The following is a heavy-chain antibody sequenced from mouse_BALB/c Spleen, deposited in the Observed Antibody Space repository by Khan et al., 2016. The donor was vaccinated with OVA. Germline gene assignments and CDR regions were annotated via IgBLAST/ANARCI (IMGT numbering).Heavy chain of an antibody. V-gene: IGHV2-9*02. Sequence: QVQLQQSGPGLVAPSQTVSISCTVSGFSISNYGVHWVRQPPGKGLEWLGVIWAGGSTNHNSAHLYRLSTIKANSKYQVFLKQNSLLTDDTVIYYCARAFYSGAWFAYWGQGTLATVSA. D-gene: IGHD1-1*01. J-gene: IGHJ3*01. CDR2: IWAGGST. CDR1: GFSISNYG. CDR3: ARAFYSGAWFAY.